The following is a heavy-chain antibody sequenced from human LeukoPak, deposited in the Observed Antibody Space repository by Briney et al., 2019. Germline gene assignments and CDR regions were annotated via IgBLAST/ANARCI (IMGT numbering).Heavy chain of an antibody. J-gene: IGHJ4*02. D-gene: IGHD6-13*01. CDR2: ISASSSYT. CDR1: GIPFSDYY. Sequence: PGGSLRLSCVVSGIPFSDYYMNWIRQTPEKWLEWISYISASSSYTDYADSVKGRFTISRDNAQNALFLQMNRLRVEDTAVYYCAAGTAADYWGQGTQVTVSS. V-gene: IGHV3-11*03. CDR3: AAGTAADY.